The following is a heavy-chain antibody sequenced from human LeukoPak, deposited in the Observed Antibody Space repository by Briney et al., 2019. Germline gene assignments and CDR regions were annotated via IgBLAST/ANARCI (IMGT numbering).Heavy chain of an antibody. V-gene: IGHV4-39*01. CDR2: IYYRGST. CDR1: GGSISSSSSN. Sequence: TSETLSLTCTVSGGSISSSSSNWVWIRQPPGKGLEWIGSIYYRGSTYYNPPLKSRVTISVDTSKNQFSLKLSSVTAADTAVYYCARLHYYYYGMDVVGQRTTVTVSS. J-gene: IGHJ6*02. CDR3: ARLHYYYYGMDV.